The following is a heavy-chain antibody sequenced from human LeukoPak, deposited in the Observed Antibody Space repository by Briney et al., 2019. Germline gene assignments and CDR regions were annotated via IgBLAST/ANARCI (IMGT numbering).Heavy chain of an antibody. Sequence: GGSLRLSCTASGFPFSDYSMNWVRQAPGRGLEWISYIGISSGNTKYADSVKGRFTISADNARNSLYLQMNSLRVEDTAVYYCARDHNYAFDSCGQGTLVSVSS. V-gene: IGHV3-48*04. J-gene: IGHJ4*02. D-gene: IGHD1-1*01. CDR1: GFPFSDYS. CDR2: IGISSGNT. CDR3: ARDHNYAFDS.